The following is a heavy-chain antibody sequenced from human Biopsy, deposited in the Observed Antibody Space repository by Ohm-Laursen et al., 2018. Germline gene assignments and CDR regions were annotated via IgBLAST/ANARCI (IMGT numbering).Heavy chain of an antibody. J-gene: IGHJ1*01. V-gene: IGHV1-2*02. CDR1: GYTFTGQY. CDR2: INPNSGTT. Sequence: ATVKISCKPSGYTFTGQYLHWVRHVPGQGLEWMGWINPNSGTTKFAQDFQGRVTMTRDTSITTAYLELRRLRSDDPAVYYCAKGQDLRGGAEYFQHWGQGALVTVSS. CDR3: AKGQDLRGGAEYFQH. D-gene: IGHD2-15*01.